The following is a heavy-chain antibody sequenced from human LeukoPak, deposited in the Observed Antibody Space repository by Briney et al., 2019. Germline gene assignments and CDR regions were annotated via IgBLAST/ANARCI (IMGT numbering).Heavy chain of an antibody. J-gene: IGHJ4*02. CDR3: AKKIVSHFDY. D-gene: IGHD5/OR15-5a*01. Sequence: PSETLSLTCTVSGGSISSGSYYWSWIRQPAGKGLEWIGRIYTSGSTNYNPSLKSRVTISVDKSKNQFSLKLSSVTAADTAVYYCAKKIVSHFDYWGQGTLVTVSS. V-gene: IGHV4-61*02. CDR2: IYTSGST. CDR1: GGSISSGSYY.